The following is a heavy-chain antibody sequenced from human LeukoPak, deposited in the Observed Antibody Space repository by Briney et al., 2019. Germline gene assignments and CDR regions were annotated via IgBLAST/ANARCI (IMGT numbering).Heavy chain of an antibody. J-gene: IGHJ6*03. D-gene: IGHD3-9*01. V-gene: IGHV3-21*01. CDR2: ISSGSSYI. CDR1: VFTFNSYN. Sequence: GGSLRLSCAASVFTFNSYNMNCVRQAPGKGLEWVSSISSGSSYICYADSLKGRFTISRDNANNSLYLQMNSLRAEDTAVYYCARGGSRYFDSLFSDDYYMEVWGKGTT. CDR3: ARGGSRYFDSLFSDDYYMEV.